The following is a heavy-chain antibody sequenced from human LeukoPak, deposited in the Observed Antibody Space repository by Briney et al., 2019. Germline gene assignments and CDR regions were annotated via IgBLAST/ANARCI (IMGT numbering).Heavy chain of an antibody. J-gene: IGHJ3*02. CDR1: GYTFTGYY. V-gene: IGHV1-2*02. CDR2: INPNSGGT. D-gene: IGHD6-13*01. Sequence: ASVKVSCKASGYTFTGYYMHWVRRAPGQGLEWMGWINPNSGGTNYAQKFQGRVTMTRDTSISTAYMDLRSDDTAVYYCARGNRGSSWNDAFDIWGQGTMVTVSS. CDR3: ARGNRGSSWNDAFDI.